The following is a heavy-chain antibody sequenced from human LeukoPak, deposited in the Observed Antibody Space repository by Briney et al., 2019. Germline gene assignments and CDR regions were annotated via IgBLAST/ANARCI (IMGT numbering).Heavy chain of an antibody. Sequence: GGSLRLSCAASGFTFSSYGMHWVRQAPGKGLEWVAVIWYDGSNKYYADSVKGRFTISSDNSKNTLYLQMNSLRAEDTAVYYCARDQYDCWSGYYIGGFDPWGQGTLFTVSS. J-gene: IGHJ5*02. CDR3: ARDQYDCWSGYYIGGFDP. D-gene: IGHD3-3*01. V-gene: IGHV3-33*01. CDR2: IWYDGSNK. CDR1: GFTFSSYG.